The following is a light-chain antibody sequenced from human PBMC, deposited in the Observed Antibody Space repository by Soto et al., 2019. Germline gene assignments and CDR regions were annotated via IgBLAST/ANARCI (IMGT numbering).Light chain of an antibody. Sequence: EIVLTQSPATLSSCPGDMVTLSCRASQAVNTRLAWYQHKPGQAPRLLIYLASNRATGIPDRFSGSGSGTDFTLTITRLEPEDFAVYYCQQYGNSPRTFGQGTKVDNK. CDR3: QQYGNSPRT. CDR1: QAVNTR. CDR2: LAS. J-gene: IGKJ1*01. V-gene: IGKV3-20*01.